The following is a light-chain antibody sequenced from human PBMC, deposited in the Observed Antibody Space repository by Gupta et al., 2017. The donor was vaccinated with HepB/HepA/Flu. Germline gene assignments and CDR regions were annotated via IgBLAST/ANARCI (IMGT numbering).Light chain of an antibody. V-gene: IGKV1-5*03. CDR1: QSISSW. CDR2: KAS. J-gene: IGKJ2*01. CDR3: QQYNSYSYT. Sequence: DIKITQSPSTRSASVGDRVTITCRASQSISSWLAWYQQKPGKAPKLLIYKASSLESGVPSRFSGSGSGTEFTLTISSLQSDDFATYYCQQYNSYSYTFGQGTKLEIK.